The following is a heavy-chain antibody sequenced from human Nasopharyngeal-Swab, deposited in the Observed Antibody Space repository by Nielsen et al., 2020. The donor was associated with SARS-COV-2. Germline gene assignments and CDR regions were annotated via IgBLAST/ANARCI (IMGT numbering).Heavy chain of an antibody. CDR3: ARGPLLWFGERLLPFDP. CDR2: ISSSSSYI. D-gene: IGHD3-10*01. J-gene: IGHJ5*02. Sequence: GESLKISCAASGFTFSSYSMNWVRQAPGKGLEWVSSISSSSSYIYYADSVKGRFTISRDNAKNSLYLQMNSLRAEDTAVYYCARGPLLWFGERLLPFDPWGQGTLVTVSS. CDR1: GFTFSSYS. V-gene: IGHV3-21*01.